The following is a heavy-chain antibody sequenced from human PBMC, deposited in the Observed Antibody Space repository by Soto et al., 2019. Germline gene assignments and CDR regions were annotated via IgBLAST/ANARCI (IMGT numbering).Heavy chain of an antibody. CDR1: GLTFKDAW. CDR3: TTNSGWDSWGPFRSY. D-gene: IGHD6-19*01. V-gene: IGHV3-15*07. J-gene: IGHJ4*02. Sequence: GGSLRLSCVASGLTFKDAWFNWVRQAPGKGLEWVGHIRNGGTTDYAEPVKGRFTISRDDSKNTVYLQTSSLEIEDTGVFYCTTNSGWDSWGPFRSYWGQGTVVTVSS. CDR2: IRNGGTT.